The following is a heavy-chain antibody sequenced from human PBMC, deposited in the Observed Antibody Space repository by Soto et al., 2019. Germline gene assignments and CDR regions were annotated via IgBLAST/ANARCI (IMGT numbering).Heavy chain of an antibody. Sequence: PGESLKISCKGSGYSFTSYWISWVRQMPGKGLEWMGRIDPSDSYTNYSPSFQGHVTISADKSISTAYLQWSSLKASDTAMYYCARHYSASSGWYYYYYGMDVWGQGTTVTVS. CDR3: ARHYSASSGWYYYYYGMDV. V-gene: IGHV5-10-1*01. D-gene: IGHD6-19*01. CDR1: GYSFTSYW. CDR2: IDPSDSYT. J-gene: IGHJ6*02.